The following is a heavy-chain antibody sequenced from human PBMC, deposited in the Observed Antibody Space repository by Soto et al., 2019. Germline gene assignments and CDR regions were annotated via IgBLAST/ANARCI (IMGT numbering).Heavy chain of an antibody. J-gene: IGHJ6*02. V-gene: IGHV3-11*01. CDR2: IDSTGSVK. CDR3: TTSQCGGARCSKGTWYHYGMEA. D-gene: IGHD2-21*02. Sequence: QVQLVESGGGLVRPGESLRLSCAGSGFSFSDHYMSWIRQAPGKGPEWISFIDSTGSVKYYADSVKGRFTISRDNAKKSMCLQMNSLRAEDAAMYYCTTSQCGGARCSKGTWYHYGMEAWGQGTTVIVSS. CDR1: GFSFSDHY.